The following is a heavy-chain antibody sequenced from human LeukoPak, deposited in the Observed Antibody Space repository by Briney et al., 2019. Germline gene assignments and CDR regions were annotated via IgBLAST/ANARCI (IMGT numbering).Heavy chain of an antibody. CDR1: GYTFTSYG. D-gene: IGHD1-26*01. CDR2: ISAYNGNT. J-gene: IGHJ5*02. V-gene: IGHV1-18*03. Sequence: ASLTVSCKASGYTFTSYGISWVRQAPGQGLEWMGWISAYNGNTNYAQKLQGRVTMTTDTSTSTAYMELRSLRSDDMAVYYCARDLLRNWFDPWGQGTLVTVSS. CDR3: ARDLLRNWFDP.